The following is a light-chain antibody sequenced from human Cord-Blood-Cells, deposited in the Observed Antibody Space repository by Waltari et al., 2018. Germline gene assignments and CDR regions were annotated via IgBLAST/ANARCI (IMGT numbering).Light chain of an antibody. J-gene: IGLJ1*01. CDR3: SSYTSSSTYV. Sequence: QSALTQPASVSGSPGQSITISCTGPSSDVGGYNYVSWYQQHPGNAPKLMIYEVSNRPSGVSNRFSGSKSGNTASLTISGLQAEDEADYYCSSYTSSSTYVFGTGTKVTVL. CDR2: EVS. V-gene: IGLV2-14*01. CDR1: SSDVGGYNY.